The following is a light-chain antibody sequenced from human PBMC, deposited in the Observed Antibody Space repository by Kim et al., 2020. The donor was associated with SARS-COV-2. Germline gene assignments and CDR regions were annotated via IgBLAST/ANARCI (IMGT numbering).Light chain of an antibody. J-gene: IGLJ2*01. V-gene: IGLV3-9*01. CDR1: NIGSKN. Sequence: VARGQTARITCGGNNIGSKNVHWYQQKPGQAPVLVIYRDSNRPSGIPERFSGSNSGNTATLTISRAQAGDEADYYCQVWDSSTHVVFGGGTQLTVL. CDR2: RDS. CDR3: QVWDSSTHVV.